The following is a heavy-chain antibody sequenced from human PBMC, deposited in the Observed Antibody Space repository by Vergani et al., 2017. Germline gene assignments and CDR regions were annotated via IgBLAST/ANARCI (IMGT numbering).Heavy chain of an antibody. V-gene: IGHV4-38-2*01. Sequence: QVQLQESGPGLVKPSETLSLTCAVSGYSISSGYYWGWIRQPPGKGLEWIGSIYHSGSTYYNPSLKSRVTISVDTSKNQFSLKLSSVTAADTAVYYCARTAGYGSGWYDAFDIWGQGTTVTVSS. J-gene: IGHJ3*02. CDR3: ARTAGYGSGWYDAFDI. D-gene: IGHD6-19*01. CDR2: IYHSGST. CDR1: GYSISSGYY.